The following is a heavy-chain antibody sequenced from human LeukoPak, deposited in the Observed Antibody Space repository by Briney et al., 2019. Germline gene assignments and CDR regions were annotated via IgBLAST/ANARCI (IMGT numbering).Heavy chain of an antibody. CDR1: GYTFISFG. CDR3: ARTVGATRVLDY. D-gene: IGHD1-26*01. V-gene: IGHV1-18*01. Sequence: ASVKVSCKASGYTFISFGVSWVRQAPGQGLEWMGYVSAYNGNINYAQSLQGRVTLTTDSSTSTAYMELRSLRSDDTAVYYCARTVGATRVLDYWGQGTLVTVSS. J-gene: IGHJ4*02. CDR2: VSAYNGNI.